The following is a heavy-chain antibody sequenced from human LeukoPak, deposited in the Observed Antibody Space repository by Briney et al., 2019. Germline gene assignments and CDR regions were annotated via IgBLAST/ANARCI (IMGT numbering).Heavy chain of an antibody. CDR1: GFTFDDYA. J-gene: IGHJ4*02. Sequence: PGGSLRLSCAASGFTFDDYAMHWVRQAPGKGLEWVSGISWNSGSIDYADSVKGRFTISRDNAKNSLYLQMNSLRAEDMALYYCAKVAGPTVTTSFFDYWGQGTLVTVSS. CDR2: ISWNSGSI. CDR3: AKVAGPTVTTSFFDY. D-gene: IGHD4-17*01. V-gene: IGHV3-9*03.